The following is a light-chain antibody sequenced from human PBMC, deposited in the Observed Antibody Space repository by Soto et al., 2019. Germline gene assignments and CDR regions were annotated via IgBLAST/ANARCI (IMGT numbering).Light chain of an antibody. CDR2: SDD. J-gene: IGLJ1*01. V-gene: IGLV1-44*01. Sequence: SVLTQPPSASGTPGQRVTISCSGSSSNIGINTVKWYQQLPGTAPKLLIYSDDQRPSGVPDRVSGSRSGTSASLAISGLQSEDEADYYCAVWDDSLNAYVFGIGTKVTVL. CDR1: SSNIGINT. CDR3: AVWDDSLNAYV.